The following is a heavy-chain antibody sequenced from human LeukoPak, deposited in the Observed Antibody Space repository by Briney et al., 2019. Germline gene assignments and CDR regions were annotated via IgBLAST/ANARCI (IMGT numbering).Heavy chain of an antibody. V-gene: IGHV1-18*01. CDR2: ISAYNGNT. Sequence: ASVKVSCKASGYTFTSYGISWVRQAPGQGLEWMGWISAYNGNTNYAQKLQGRVTMTTDTSTSTAYMELRSLRSDDTAVYYCARDVGDFWSGYPNNWFDPWGQGTLVTVSS. D-gene: IGHD3-3*01. J-gene: IGHJ5*02. CDR1: GYTFTSYG. CDR3: ARDVGDFWSGYPNNWFDP.